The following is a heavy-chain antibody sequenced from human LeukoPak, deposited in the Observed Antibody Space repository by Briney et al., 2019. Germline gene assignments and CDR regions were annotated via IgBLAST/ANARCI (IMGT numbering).Heavy chain of an antibody. CDR1: AGSTSSGDYY. CDR3: TKTYYDTKKPWA. Sequence: SQTLSLTCIVSAGSTSSGDYYCSWIRQPAGKGLEWIGRIYTRGNTNYNPSLRSRVTMSVDTSQNHFSLTLSSVTAADTAVYFCTKTYYDTKKPWAWGQGILVTVSS. J-gene: IGHJ5*02. CDR2: IYTRGNT. V-gene: IGHV4-61*02. D-gene: IGHD3-16*01.